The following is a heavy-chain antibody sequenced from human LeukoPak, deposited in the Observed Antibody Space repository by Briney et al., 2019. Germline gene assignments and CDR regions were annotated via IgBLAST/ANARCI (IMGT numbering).Heavy chain of an antibody. V-gene: IGHV1-24*01. CDR1: GYTLTELS. CDR3: ATPELLYSGSFALDY. Sequence: ASVKVSFKVSGYTLTELSMHWVRQAPGKGLEWMGGFDPEDGETIYAQKFQGRVTMTEDTSTDTAYMELSSLRSEDTAVYYCATPELLYSGSFALDYWGQGTLVTVSS. CDR2: FDPEDGET. D-gene: IGHD1-26*01. J-gene: IGHJ4*02.